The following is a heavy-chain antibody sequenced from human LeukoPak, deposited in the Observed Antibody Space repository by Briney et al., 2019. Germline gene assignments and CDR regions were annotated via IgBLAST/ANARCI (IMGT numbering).Heavy chain of an antibody. Sequence: SETLSLTCAVYGGSFSGYYWSWIRQSPGKGLEWIGEINHSGSTNYNPSLKSRVTISVDTSKNQFSLKLSSVTAADTAVYYCARDPRYYDSSATNPLFDYWGQGTLVTVSS. CDR1: GGSFSGYY. D-gene: IGHD3-22*01. V-gene: IGHV4-34*01. CDR2: INHSGST. CDR3: ARDPRYYDSSATNPLFDY. J-gene: IGHJ4*02.